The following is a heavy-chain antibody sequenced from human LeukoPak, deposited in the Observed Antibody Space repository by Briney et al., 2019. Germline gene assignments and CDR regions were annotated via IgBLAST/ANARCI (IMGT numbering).Heavy chain of an antibody. D-gene: IGHD1-26*01. V-gene: IGHV1-2*02. Sequence: ASVKVSCKASGYNFTDDFVHWVRQAPGQGPEWMAWVNPKNAVTRYAQNFQGRVTLTFDTSISTVYMEMNRLTYDDTAVYYCARDGREAYTDPRFNYYYLDVWGQGTTVTVSS. CDR2: VNPKNAVT. CDR3: ARDGREAYTDPRFNYYYLDV. J-gene: IGHJ6*03. CDR1: GYNFTDDF.